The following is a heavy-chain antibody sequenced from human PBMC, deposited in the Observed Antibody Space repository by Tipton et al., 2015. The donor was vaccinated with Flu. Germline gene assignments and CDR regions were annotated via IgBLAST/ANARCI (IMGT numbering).Heavy chain of an antibody. D-gene: IGHD5-12*01. J-gene: IGHJ4*02. V-gene: IGHV4-34*01. CDR1: GGSFSGYY. CDR2: INHSGST. CDR3: ARDGYGIDY. Sequence: TLSLTCAVYGGSFSGYYWSWIRQPPGKGLEWIGEINHSGSTNYNPSLKSRVTISVDTSKNQFSLKLSSVTAADTVVYYCARDGYGIDYWGQGTLVTVSS.